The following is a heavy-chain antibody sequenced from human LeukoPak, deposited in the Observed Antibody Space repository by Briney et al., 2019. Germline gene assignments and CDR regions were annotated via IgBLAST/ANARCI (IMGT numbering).Heavy chain of an antibody. CDR3: ARVRSAAAGPLDY. Sequence: GGSLRLSCAASGFTFTTYWMSWVRQLPGKGLEWVANINQDGTEKYYVDSVKGRFTISRDNAKKSLYLQMNRLRADDTAVYHCARVRSAAAGPLDYWGQGTLVTVSS. D-gene: IGHD6-13*01. CDR2: INQDGTEK. J-gene: IGHJ4*02. CDR1: GFTFTTYW. V-gene: IGHV3-7*01.